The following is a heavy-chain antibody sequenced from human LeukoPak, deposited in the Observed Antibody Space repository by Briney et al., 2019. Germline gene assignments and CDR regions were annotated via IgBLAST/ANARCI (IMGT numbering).Heavy chain of an antibody. V-gene: IGHV3-66*02. Sequence: GGSLTLSCSASGFTVSGNYMSWVLQAPGKGLEWVSVIYSGGSTYYPDSVKGRFTNSRDNSKHTLYLQMNSLRAEDTAVYYCATARDKYGSGSYCDYWGQGTLVTVSS. CDR2: IYSGGST. D-gene: IGHD3-10*01. CDR3: ATARDKYGSGSYCDY. CDR1: GFTVSGNY. J-gene: IGHJ4*02.